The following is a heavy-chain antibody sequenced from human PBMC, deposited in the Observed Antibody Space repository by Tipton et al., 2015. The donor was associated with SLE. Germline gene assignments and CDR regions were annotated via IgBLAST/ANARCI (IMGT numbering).Heavy chain of an antibody. CDR1: GYSFTDFF. Sequence: QLVQSGAEVKKPGASVRVSCKTSGYSFTDFFLHWVRQASGQGLERMGRINPDTGATNYAQNFQGRVTMTRDTSLTTAFLEMELRTSADTAVYYCVLPPVASLGCWGQGTLVTFS. D-gene: IGHD2-21*01. CDR2: INPDTGAT. J-gene: IGHJ4*02. V-gene: IGHV1-2*06. CDR3: VLPPVASLGC.